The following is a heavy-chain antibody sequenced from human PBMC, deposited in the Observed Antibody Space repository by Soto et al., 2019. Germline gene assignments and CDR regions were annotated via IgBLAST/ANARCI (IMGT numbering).Heavy chain of an antibody. Sequence: ASVKVSCKASGYTFTSYGISWVRQAPGQGLEWMGWISAYNGNTNYAQKLQGRVTMTTDTSTSTAYMELRSLRSDDTAVYYCACSLAAARLDPYYYYGMDVWGQGTTVTVSS. D-gene: IGHD6-13*01. CDR2: ISAYNGNT. CDR3: ACSLAAARLDPYYYYGMDV. V-gene: IGHV1-18*01. CDR1: GYTFTSYG. J-gene: IGHJ6*02.